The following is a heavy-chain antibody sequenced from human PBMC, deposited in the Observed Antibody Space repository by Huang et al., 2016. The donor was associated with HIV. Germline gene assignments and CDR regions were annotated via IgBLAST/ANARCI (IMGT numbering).Heavy chain of an antibody. CDR2: IFKGGRT. V-gene: IGHV4-39*01. Sequence: QVHLQESGPGLVKSSETLSLSCSVSGGSISSSDYFWGWVRQSPGKGLEWIASIFKGGRTYFNPSLKSRLSISGDMSSSQFSLKMTSVTAADTAIYYCARHRTIHTSAYGMDVWGQGTRVTVFS. J-gene: IGHJ6*02. CDR1: GGSISSSDYF. D-gene: IGHD5-18*01. CDR3: ARHRTIHTSAYGMDV.